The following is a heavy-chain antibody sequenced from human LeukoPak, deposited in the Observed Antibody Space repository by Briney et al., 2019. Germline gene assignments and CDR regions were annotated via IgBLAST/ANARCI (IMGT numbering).Heavy chain of an antibody. CDR2: ISYDGSNK. J-gene: IGHJ4*02. V-gene: IGHV3-30-3*01. CDR3: AKVKRYYDFWSGSFDY. D-gene: IGHD3-3*01. CDR1: GFTFSSYA. Sequence: GGSLRLSCAASGFTFSSYAMHWVRQAPGKGLEWVAVISYDGSNKYYADSVKGRFTISRDNSKNTLYLQMNSLRAEDTAVYYCAKVKRYYDFWSGSFDYWGQGTLVTVSS.